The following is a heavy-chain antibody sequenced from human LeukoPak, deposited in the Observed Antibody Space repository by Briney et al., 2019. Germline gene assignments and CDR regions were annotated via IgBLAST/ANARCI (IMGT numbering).Heavy chain of an antibody. CDR1: GFTFSSYD. CDR3: AREMRFGDLSRWFDP. CDR2: ISGSGGSI. D-gene: IGHD3-10*01. Sequence: GGSLRLSCAASGFTFSSYDMNWVRQAPGKGLEWVSVISGSGGSIAYAASVKGRFTISRDNSKSTLYLQMNSLRAEDTAVYYCAREMRFGDLSRWFDPWGQGTLVTVSS. J-gene: IGHJ5*02. V-gene: IGHV3-23*01.